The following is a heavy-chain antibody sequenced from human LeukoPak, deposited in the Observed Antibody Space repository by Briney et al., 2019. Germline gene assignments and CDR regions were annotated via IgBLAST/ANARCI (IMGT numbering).Heavy chain of an antibody. Sequence: PGGSLRLSPAPPVFTFTIYTMHSVRHAPHKGLYSVSFILIDVNNKYSLDSVKARFPISRNNSKKTRNLQINSLRAKKTALYYCTTLGGEGCSSASPYLIKNCSPDVWGKGTTVTVSS. J-gene: IGHJ6*04. D-gene: IGHD2-2*01. CDR3: TTLGGEGCSSASPYLIKNCSPDV. V-gene: IGHV3-30*02. CDR1: VFTFTIYT. CDR2: ILIDVNNK.